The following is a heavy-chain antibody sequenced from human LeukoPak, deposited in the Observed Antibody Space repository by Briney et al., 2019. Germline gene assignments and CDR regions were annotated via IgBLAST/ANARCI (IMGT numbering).Heavy chain of an antibody. CDR1: GGSISSNNYY. D-gene: IGHD1-7*01. CDR2: IYYSGAT. Sequence: PSETLSLTCTVSGGSISSNNYYWGWIRQPPGKGLEWIGNIYYSGATYFNPSLKSRVTISVDTSKNQFSLKLSSVTAADTAVYYCATWGGGAAGTTGCFDYWGQGTLVTVSS. J-gene: IGHJ4*02. CDR3: ATWGGGAAGTTGCFDY. V-gene: IGHV4-39*01.